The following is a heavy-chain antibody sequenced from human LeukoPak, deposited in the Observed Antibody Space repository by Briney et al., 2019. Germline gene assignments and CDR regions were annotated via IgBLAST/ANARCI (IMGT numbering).Heavy chain of an antibody. CDR1: GGSISSSSYY. Sequence: SETLSLTCTVSGGSISSSSYYWGWIRQPPGKGLEWIGSIYYSGSTYYNPSLKSRVTISVDTSKNQFSLKLSSVTAADTAVYYCARGVSGATHYYYYYMDVWGKGTTVTVSS. CDR3: ARGVSGATHYYYYYMDV. V-gene: IGHV4-39*07. CDR2: IYYSGST. J-gene: IGHJ6*03. D-gene: IGHD3-10*01.